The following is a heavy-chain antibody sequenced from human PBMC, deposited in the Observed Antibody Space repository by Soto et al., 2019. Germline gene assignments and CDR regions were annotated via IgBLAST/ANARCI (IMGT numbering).Heavy chain of an antibody. D-gene: IGHD1-20*01. V-gene: IGHV3-33*01. CDR3: ASRPITESFYGMDV. J-gene: IGHJ6*04. CDR1: GFTFSSYG. CDR2: IWYDGSNK. Sequence: GGSLRLSCAASGFTFSSYGMHWVRQAPGKGLEWVAVIWYDGSNKYYADSVKGRFTISRDNSKNTLYLQMNSLKASDTAMYYCASRPITESFYGMDVWGKGSTVTVPS.